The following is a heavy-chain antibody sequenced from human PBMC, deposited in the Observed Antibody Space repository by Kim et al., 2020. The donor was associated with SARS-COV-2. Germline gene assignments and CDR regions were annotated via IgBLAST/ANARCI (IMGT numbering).Heavy chain of an antibody. CDR2: ISAYNGNT. V-gene: IGHV1-18*01. CDR1: GYTFTSYG. Sequence: ASVKVSCKASGYTFTSYGISWVRQAPGQGLEWMGWISAYNGNTNYAQKLQGRVTMTTDTSTSTAYMELRSLRSDDTAVYYCARVDSGYDFYYYYGMDVWGQGTTVTVSS. J-gene: IGHJ6*02. CDR3: ARVDSGYDFYYYYGMDV. D-gene: IGHD5-12*01.